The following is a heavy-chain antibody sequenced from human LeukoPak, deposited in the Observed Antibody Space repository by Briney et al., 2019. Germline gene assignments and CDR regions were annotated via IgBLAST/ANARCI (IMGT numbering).Heavy chain of an antibody. J-gene: IGHJ6*03. CDR3: ARAGGIAAAGTRSYYYRDV. CDR2: TYYRSKWYN. D-gene: IGHD6-13*01. CDR1: GDSVSSNSAA. Sequence: SQTLSLTCATSGDSVSSNSAAWNWIRQSPSRGLEWLGRTYYRSKWYNDYAVSVKSRITINPDTSKNQFSLQLNSVTPEDTAVYYCARAGGIAAAGTRSYYYRDVWGKGTTVTVSS. V-gene: IGHV6-1*01.